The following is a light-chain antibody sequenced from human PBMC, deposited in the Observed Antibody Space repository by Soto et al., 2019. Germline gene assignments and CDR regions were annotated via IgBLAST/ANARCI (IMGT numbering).Light chain of an antibody. V-gene: IGLV2-8*01. CDR3: SSYAGSNTPYV. CDR1: SSDVGGYNY. CDR2: EVS. Sequence: QSALTQPPSASGSPGQSFTISCTVTSSDVGGYNYVSWYQQHPGKAPKLMIYEVSKRPSGVPDRFSGSKSGNTASLTVSGLQAEDEADYYCSSYAGSNTPYVFGTGTKLTVL. J-gene: IGLJ1*01.